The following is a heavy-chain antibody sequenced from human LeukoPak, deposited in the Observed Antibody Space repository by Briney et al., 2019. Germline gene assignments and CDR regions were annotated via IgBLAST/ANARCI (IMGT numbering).Heavy chain of an antibody. CDR1: GFTVSSNY. J-gene: IGHJ4*02. V-gene: IGHV3-53*01. CDR2: IYSGGST. D-gene: IGHD3-22*01. Sequence: GGSLRLSCAASGFTVSSNYMSWVRQAPGKGLEWVSVIYSGGSTYYADSVKGRFTISRDNSKSTLYLQMNSLRAEDTAVYYCARERNYYDSSGYYSPDYFDYWGQGTLVTVSS. CDR3: ARERNYYDSSGYYSPDYFDY.